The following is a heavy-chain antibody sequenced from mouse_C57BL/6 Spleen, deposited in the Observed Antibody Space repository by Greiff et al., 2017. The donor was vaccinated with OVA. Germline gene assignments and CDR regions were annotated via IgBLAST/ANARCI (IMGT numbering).Heavy chain of an antibody. J-gene: IGHJ2*01. CDR1: GFTFSDYY. Sequence: EVKVVESEGGLVQPGSSMKLSCTASGFTFSDYYMAWVRQVPEKGLEWVANINYDGSSTYYLDSLKSRFIISRDNAKNILYLQMSSLKSEDTATYYCARYSNYERDYFDYWGQGTTLTVSS. V-gene: IGHV5-16*01. D-gene: IGHD2-5*01. CDR2: INYDGSST. CDR3: ARYSNYERDYFDY.